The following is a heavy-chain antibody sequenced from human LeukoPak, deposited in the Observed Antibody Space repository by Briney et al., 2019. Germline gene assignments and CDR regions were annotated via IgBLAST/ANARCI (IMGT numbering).Heavy chain of an antibody. CDR3: ARDSSPYYYYYMDV. Sequence: KPSETLSLTCTVSGGSTSSYYWSWIRQPPGKGLEWIGYIYYSGSTNYNPSLKSRVTISVDTSKNQFSLKLSSVTAADTAVYYCARDSSPYYYYYMDVWGKGTTVTVS. CDR1: GGSTSSYY. V-gene: IGHV4-59*01. D-gene: IGHD6-13*01. CDR2: IYYSGST. J-gene: IGHJ6*03.